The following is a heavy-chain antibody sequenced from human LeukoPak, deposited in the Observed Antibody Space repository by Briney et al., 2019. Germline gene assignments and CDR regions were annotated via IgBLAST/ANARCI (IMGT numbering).Heavy chain of an antibody. CDR1: GFTVSSNY. CDR3: ARGYTAMAFWGSYYFDY. CDR2: IYSGGST. V-gene: IGHV3-66*01. D-gene: IGHD5-18*01. Sequence: GSLRLSCAASGFTVSSNYMGWVRQAPGKGLEWVSVIYSGGSTYYADSVKGRFTISRDNSKNTLYLQMNSLRAEDTAVYYCARGYTAMAFWGSYYFDYWGQGTLVTVSS. J-gene: IGHJ4*02.